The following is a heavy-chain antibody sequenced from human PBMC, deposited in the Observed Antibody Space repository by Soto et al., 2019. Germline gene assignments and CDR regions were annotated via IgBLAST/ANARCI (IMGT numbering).Heavy chain of an antibody. Sequence: GGSLRFSLSASGLSFRTYAIHWFRQAPGKVLEWVAVISYDGTNNFLADAVKGRFTITRDNSKNSLSLQMSSLRAEDKAVYYCPRDQESGYNHGYCSDYWGQGALVTVSS. J-gene: IGHJ4*02. CDR3: PRDQESGYNHGYCSDY. D-gene: IGHD5-18*01. CDR2: ISYDGTNN. CDR1: GLSFRTYA. V-gene: IGHV3-30-3*01.